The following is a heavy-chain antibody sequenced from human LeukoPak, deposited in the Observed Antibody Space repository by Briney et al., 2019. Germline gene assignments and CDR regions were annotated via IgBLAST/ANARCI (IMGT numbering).Heavy chain of an antibody. J-gene: IGHJ4*02. CDR1: GYTFSSYF. CDR3: ASEKSGDGYNLDY. Sequence: ASVKVSCKASGYTFSSYFLHWVRQAPGQGLEWMGIINPSGGSTSYSQKFQGRVTMTRDTSISTAYMELSRLRSDDTAVYYCASEKSGDGYNLDYWGQGTLVTVSS. V-gene: IGHV1-46*01. CDR2: INPSGGST. D-gene: IGHD5-24*01.